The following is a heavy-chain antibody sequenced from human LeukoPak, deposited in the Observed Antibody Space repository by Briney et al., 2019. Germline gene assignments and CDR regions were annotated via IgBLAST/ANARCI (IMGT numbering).Heavy chain of an antibody. CDR1: GFTFSSYG. CDR3: AKYLMGRKDKYFDY. V-gene: IGHV3-30*02. Sequence: GGSLRLSCAASGFTFSSYGMHWVRQAPGKGLEWVAFIRYDGSNKYYADSVKGRFTISRDNSKNTLYLQMNSLGAEDTAVYYCAKYLMGRKDKYFDYWGQGTLVTVSS. D-gene: IGHD2-15*01. J-gene: IGHJ4*02. CDR2: IRYDGSNK.